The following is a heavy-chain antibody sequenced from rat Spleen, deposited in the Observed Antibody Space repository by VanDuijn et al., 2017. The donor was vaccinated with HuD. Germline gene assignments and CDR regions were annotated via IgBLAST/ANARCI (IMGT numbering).Heavy chain of an antibody. CDR3: TTGGAYPQNWFAY. V-gene: IGHV5-20*01. CDR1: GITFSNYY. CDR2: ISYEGGST. D-gene: IGHD1-4*01. J-gene: IGHJ2*01. Sequence: EVQLVESGGGLVRPGRSLKLSCAVSGITFSNYYMAWVRQAPTKGLEWVASISYEGGSTYYRDSVKVRFTISRDNAESSLYLQMDSLRSEDTATYYCTTGGAYPQNWFAYWGQGVMVTVSS.